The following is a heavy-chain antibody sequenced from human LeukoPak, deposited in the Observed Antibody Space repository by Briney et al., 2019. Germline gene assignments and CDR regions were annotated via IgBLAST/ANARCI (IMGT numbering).Heavy chain of an antibody. Sequence: GESLKISCKGSGYRFTKYWIGWVRQMPGKGLEWMGIIYPGDSETRYSPSFQGQVTISADKSITTAYLQWSSLKASDTAMYYCARRSSRTASNFDYWGQGTLVTVSS. J-gene: IGHJ4*02. CDR3: ARRSSRTASNFDY. D-gene: IGHD6-13*01. V-gene: IGHV5-51*01. CDR1: GYRFTKYW. CDR2: IYPGDSET.